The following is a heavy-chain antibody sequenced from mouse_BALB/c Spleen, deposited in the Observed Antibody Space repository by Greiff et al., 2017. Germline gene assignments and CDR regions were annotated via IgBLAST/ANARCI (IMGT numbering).Heavy chain of an antibody. Sequence: QVQLQQSAAELVRPGASVKMSCKASGYTFTSYTMHWVKQRPGQGLEWIGYINPRSGYTEYNQKFKDKTTLTADKSSSTAYMQLSSLTAEDSAVYYCARPYGNYGFAYWGQGTLVTVSA. CDR1: GYTFTSYT. CDR2: INPRSGYT. D-gene: IGHD2-1*01. J-gene: IGHJ3*01. V-gene: IGHV1-4*02. CDR3: ARPYGNYGFAY.